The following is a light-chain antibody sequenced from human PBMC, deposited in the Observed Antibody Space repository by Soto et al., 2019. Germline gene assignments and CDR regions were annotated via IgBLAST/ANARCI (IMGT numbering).Light chain of an antibody. CDR1: QSVSSY. CDR3: QQRSNWRFT. Sequence: EIVLTQSPATLSLSPGERATLSCRASQSVSSYLAWYQQKPGQAPRLLIYDASNRATGIPARFSGSGSGTDFTPTISSLEPEDFAVHYCQQRSNWRFTFGPGTKVDIK. J-gene: IGKJ3*01. CDR2: DAS. V-gene: IGKV3-11*01.